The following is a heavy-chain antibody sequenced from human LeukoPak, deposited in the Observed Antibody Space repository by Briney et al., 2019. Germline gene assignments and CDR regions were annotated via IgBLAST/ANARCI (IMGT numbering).Heavy chain of an antibody. CDR2: IYHGGST. CDR3: AREYGDAVDY. CDR1: GGSVSSGSYY. V-gene: IGHV4-30-2*01. Sequence: SETLSLTCTVSGGSVSSGSYYWSWIRQPPGKGLEWIGYIYHGGSTYYNPSLKSRVTISVDRSKNQFSLKLSSVTAADTAVYYCAREYGDAVDYWGQGTLVTVSS. J-gene: IGHJ4*02. D-gene: IGHD4-17*01.